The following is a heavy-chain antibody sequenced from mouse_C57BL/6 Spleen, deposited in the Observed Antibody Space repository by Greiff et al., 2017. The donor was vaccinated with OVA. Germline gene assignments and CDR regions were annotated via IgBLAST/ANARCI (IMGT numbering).Heavy chain of an antibody. J-gene: IGHJ4*01. Sequence: DVKLVESGGGLVKPGGSLKLSCAASGFTFSDYGMHWVRQAPEKGLEWVAYISSGSCTIYYADTVKGRFTISRDNAKNTLFLQMTSLRSEDTAMYYCATLYDYAMDYWGQGTSVTVSS. CDR2: ISSGSCTI. CDR1: GFTFSDYG. D-gene: IGHD2-3*01. V-gene: IGHV5-17*01. CDR3: ATLYDYAMDY.